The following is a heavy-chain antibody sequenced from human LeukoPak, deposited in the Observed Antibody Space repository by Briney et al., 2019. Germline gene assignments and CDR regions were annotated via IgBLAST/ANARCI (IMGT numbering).Heavy chain of an antibody. J-gene: IGHJ3*02. V-gene: IGHV1-18*01. CDR1: SYTFTSYG. Sequence: GASVKVSCKASSYTFTSYGISWARQAPGQGLEWMGWISAYNGNTNYAQKLQGRVTMTTDTSTSTAYMELRSLRSDDTAVYYCARPGGEGSGPNGAFDIWGQGTMVTVSS. D-gene: IGHD3-10*01. CDR3: ARPGGEGSGPNGAFDI. CDR2: ISAYNGNT.